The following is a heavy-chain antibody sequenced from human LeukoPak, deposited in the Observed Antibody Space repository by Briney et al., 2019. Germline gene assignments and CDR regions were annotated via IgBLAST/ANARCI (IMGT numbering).Heavy chain of an antibody. CDR2: ITYDGSNK. CDR1: GFTFSSYA. V-gene: IGHV3-30*04. J-gene: IGHJ4*02. Sequence: GGSLRLSCAASGFTFSSYAMHWVRQAPGKGLEWVAVITYDGSNKYYADSVKGRFTISRDNSKNTLYLQMNSLRAEDTAVYYCARAAPGYFDYWGQGTLVTDSS. CDR3: ARAAPGYFDY.